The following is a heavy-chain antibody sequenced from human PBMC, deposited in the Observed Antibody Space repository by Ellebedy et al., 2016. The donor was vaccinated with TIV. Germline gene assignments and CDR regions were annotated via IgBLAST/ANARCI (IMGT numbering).Heavy chain of an antibody. Sequence: GESLKISCAASGFSLSSFWMAWVRQAPGKGLEWVATINQGGSETYYVDSVKGRFTISRDNSKNSLYLQMNSLRADDTALYYCASAARGSGAYESFWGQGTLVTVSS. J-gene: IGHJ4*02. CDR3: ASAARGSGAYESF. CDR1: GFSLSSFW. CDR2: INQGGSET. V-gene: IGHV3-7*01. D-gene: IGHD5-12*01.